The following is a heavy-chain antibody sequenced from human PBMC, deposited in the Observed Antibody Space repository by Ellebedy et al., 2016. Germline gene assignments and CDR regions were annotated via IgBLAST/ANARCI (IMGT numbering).Heavy chain of an antibody. CDR1: GFTFSSYT. CDR2: IISSGTYI. D-gene: IGHD3-16*01. Sequence: GGSLRLXCAASGFTFSSYTMNWVRQAPGKGLEWVSSIISSGTYIYYGDSVKGRFTISRDNAKNSLYLQMNSLRAEDTAVYYCARGVGGTSLNWFDPWGQGTLVTVSP. J-gene: IGHJ5*02. V-gene: IGHV3-21*01. CDR3: ARGVGGTSLNWFDP.